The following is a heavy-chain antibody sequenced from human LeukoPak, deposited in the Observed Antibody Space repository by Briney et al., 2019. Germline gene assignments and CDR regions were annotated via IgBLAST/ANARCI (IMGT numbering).Heavy chain of an antibody. Sequence: SGTLSLTRNVSIDSISRYDWSWVRQPPGKGLEWVGYIFYSGSTNYNPSLKSRVTISVDTSKNQLSLKLNSVTAADTAVYYCAGSYNWSDDFDYWGRGTLVTVSS. J-gene: IGHJ4*02. D-gene: IGHD1-1*01. V-gene: IGHV4-59*01. CDR1: IDSISRYD. CDR3: AGSYNWSDDFDY. CDR2: IFYSGST.